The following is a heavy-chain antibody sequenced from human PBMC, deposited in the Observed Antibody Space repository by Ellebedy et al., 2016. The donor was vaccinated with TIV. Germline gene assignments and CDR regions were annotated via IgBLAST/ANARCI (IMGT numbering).Heavy chain of an antibody. CDR3: ARFISWFDP. J-gene: IGHJ5*02. Sequence: GESLKISCKGSGYSFTNYWIGWVRQMPGKGLEWMGIVYLGDSESRYSPSFQGQVTMSADKSSSTAYLQLNRLKASDTAMYYCARFISWFDPWGQGTLVTVSS. CDR1: GYSFTNYW. CDR2: VYLGDSES. D-gene: IGHD3-10*01. V-gene: IGHV5-51*01.